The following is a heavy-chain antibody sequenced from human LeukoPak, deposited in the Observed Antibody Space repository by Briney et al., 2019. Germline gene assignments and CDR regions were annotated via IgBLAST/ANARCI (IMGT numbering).Heavy chain of an antibody. CDR3: ARDVKWRWELSLYYYYMDV. D-gene: IGHD1-26*01. V-gene: IGHV4-34*01. J-gene: IGHJ6*03. CDR1: GGSFSGYY. CDR2: INHSGST. Sequence: SETLSLTCAVYGGSFSGYYWSWIRQPPGKGLEWIGEINHSGSTNYNPSLKSRVTMSVDTSKNQFSLKLSSVTAADTAVYYCARDVKWRWELSLYYYYMDVWGKGTTVTVSS.